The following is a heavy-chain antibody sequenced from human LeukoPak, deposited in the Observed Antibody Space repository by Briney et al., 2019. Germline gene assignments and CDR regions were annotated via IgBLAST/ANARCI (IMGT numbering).Heavy chain of an antibody. D-gene: IGHD3-16*02. CDR2: IYSGGST. Sequence: PGGSLRLSCAASGFTVSSNYMSWVRQAPGKGLEWVSVIYSGGSTYYAHSVQGRFTISRDNSKNTLSLQMDGLRPEDTAVYYCAKSWGYTRPYYNYMDVWGKGTTVTVSS. CDR1: GFTVSSNY. CDR3: AKSWGYTRPYYNYMDV. J-gene: IGHJ6*03. V-gene: IGHV3-53*01.